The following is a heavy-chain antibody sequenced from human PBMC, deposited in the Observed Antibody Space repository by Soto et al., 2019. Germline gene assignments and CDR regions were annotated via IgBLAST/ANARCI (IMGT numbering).Heavy chain of an antibody. CDR3: ARLEGLATISYYFGF. J-gene: IGHJ4*02. Sequence: SETLSLTCSVSDDSINSDKYYWGWIRQPPGKGLEWIGSVYYRGNAYYNPSLQTRVTISLDKSKSQFSLKLNSVTAADSAVYFCARLEGLATISYYFGFWGPGALVTVSS. D-gene: IGHD5-12*01. CDR1: DDSINSDKYY. CDR2: VYYRGNA. V-gene: IGHV4-39*01.